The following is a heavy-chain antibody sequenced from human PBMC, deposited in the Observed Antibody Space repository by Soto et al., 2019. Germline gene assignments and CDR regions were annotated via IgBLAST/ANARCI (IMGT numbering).Heavy chain of an antibody. Sequence: GGSLRLSCSASGFTFSSYAMHWVRQAPGKGLEYVSAISSNGGSTYYADSVKGRFTISRDNSKNTLYLQMSSLRAEDTAVYYCVKDLLYGSGSYSNFLDYWGQGTLVTVSS. CDR2: ISSNGGST. J-gene: IGHJ4*02. CDR3: VKDLLYGSGSYSNFLDY. CDR1: GFTFSSYA. V-gene: IGHV3-64D*08. D-gene: IGHD3-10*01.